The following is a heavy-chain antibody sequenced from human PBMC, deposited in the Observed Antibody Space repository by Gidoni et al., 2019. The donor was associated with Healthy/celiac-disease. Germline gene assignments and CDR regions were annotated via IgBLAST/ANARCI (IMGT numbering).Heavy chain of an antibody. CDR2: IWYDGSNK. CDR3: ARDLGYYDSSGYGY. D-gene: IGHD3-22*01. Sequence: QVQLVESGGGVVQPGRSLRLSCAASGFTFSSYGMHWVRQAPGKGLEWVAVIWYDGSNKYYADSVKGRFTISRDNSKNTLYLQMNSLRAEDTAVYYCARDLGYYDSSGYGYWGQGTLVTVSS. CDR1: GFTFSSYG. J-gene: IGHJ4*02. V-gene: IGHV3-33*01.